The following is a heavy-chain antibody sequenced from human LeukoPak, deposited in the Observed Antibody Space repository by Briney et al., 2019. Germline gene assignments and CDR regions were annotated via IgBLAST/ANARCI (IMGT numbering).Heavy chain of an antibody. J-gene: IGHJ5*02. CDR3: ARDRRDGYNSNWFDP. D-gene: IGHD5-24*01. CDR1: GGSISSGTYY. Sequence: SETLSLTCTVSGGSISSGTYYWSWIRQPPGKGPEWIGYIYYSGSTYYNPSLKSRATISVDTSKNQFSLKLSSVTAADTAVYYCARDRRDGYNSNWFDPWGQGTLVTVSS. V-gene: IGHV4-30-4*01. CDR2: IYYSGST.